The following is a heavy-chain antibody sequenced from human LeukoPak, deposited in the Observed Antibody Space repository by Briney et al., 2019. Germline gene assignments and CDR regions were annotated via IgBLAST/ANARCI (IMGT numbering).Heavy chain of an antibody. Sequence: GGSLRLSCAASGFTFSSYSMNWVRQAPGKGLEWVSSISSSSSYIYYADSVKGRFTISRDNAKNSLYLQMNSLRAVDTAVYYCPRDSGSYYGMFESGYWGQGTLVTVSS. CDR1: GFTFSSYS. V-gene: IGHV3-21*01. J-gene: IGHJ4*02. CDR2: ISSSSSYI. CDR3: PRDSGSYYGMFESGY. D-gene: IGHD1-26*01.